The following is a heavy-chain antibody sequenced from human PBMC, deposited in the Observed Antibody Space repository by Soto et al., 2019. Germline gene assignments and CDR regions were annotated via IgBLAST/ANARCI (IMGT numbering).Heavy chain of an antibody. CDR2: IIPVLGMA. J-gene: IGHJ6*03. CDR3: ARERGGYDYLYYYFYMDV. V-gene: IGHV1-69*08. D-gene: IGHD5-12*01. CDR1: GDIFDSLT. Sequence: HVQLVQSGAEMKKPGSSVKVSCQASGDIFDSLTINWVRQAPGQGLEWMGRIIPVLGMANYAQKFQGRVTIIADKSTSTVYMELSSLTYEDTAVYYCARERGGYDYLYYYFYMDVWGDGTTVTVSS.